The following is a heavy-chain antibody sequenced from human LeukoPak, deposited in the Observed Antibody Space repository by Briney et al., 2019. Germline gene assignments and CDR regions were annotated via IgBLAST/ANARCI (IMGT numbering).Heavy chain of an antibody. Sequence: PSETLSLTCTVSGGSISSSGYYWGWVRQPPGKGLEWIGNIYYSGSTYYNPSLKSRVTISVDTSKNQFSLKLSSVTAADTALYYCARQNYDILTGYLYYFDYWGQGTLVTVSS. CDR2: IYYSGST. CDR1: GGSISSSGYY. D-gene: IGHD3-9*01. J-gene: IGHJ4*02. V-gene: IGHV4-39*01. CDR3: ARQNYDILTGYLYYFDY.